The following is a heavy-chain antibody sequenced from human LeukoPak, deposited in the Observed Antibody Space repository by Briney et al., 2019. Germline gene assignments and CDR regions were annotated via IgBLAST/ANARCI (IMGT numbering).Heavy chain of an antibody. Sequence: PSETLSLTCTVSGGSISSYYWSWIRQPPGKGLEWIGYIYYSGSTNYNPSLKSRVTISVDTSKNQFSLKLSSVTAADTAVYYCARNTVIVVAGTGYFDLWGRGTLVTVSS. J-gene: IGHJ2*01. D-gene: IGHD6-19*01. CDR1: GGSISSYY. CDR3: ARNTVIVVAGTGYFDL. V-gene: IGHV4-59*01. CDR2: IYYSGST.